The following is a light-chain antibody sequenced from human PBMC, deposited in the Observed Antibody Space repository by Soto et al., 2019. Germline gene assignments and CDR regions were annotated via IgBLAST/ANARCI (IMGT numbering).Light chain of an antibody. CDR1: QTVPNH. CDR3: QQRSNWPT. Sequence: VLTQSPATMSLSPGGRAPLSCRASQTVPNHLAWYPQKAGQDPRLRIFDASTRASGIPPRFSVSGSGTDFTLTISSLEPEEFAVDYCQQRSNWPTFGGGTKVDIK. CDR2: DAS. J-gene: IGKJ4*01. V-gene: IGKV3-11*01.